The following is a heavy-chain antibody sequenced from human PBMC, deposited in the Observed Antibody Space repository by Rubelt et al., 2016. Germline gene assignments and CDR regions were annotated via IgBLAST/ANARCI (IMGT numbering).Heavy chain of an antibody. Sequence: APGKGLEWVSVIYSGGSTYYADSVKGRFTISRHNSKNTLYLQMNSLRAEDTAVYYCARVGHGDYEKLKPDWYFDLWGRGTLVTVSS. V-gene: IGHV3-53*04. J-gene: IGHJ2*01. CDR3: ARVGHGDYEKLKPDWYFDL. D-gene: IGHD4-17*01. CDR2: IYSGGST.